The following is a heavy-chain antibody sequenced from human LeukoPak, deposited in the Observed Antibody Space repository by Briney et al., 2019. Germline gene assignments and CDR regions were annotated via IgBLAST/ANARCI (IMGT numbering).Heavy chain of an antibody. CDR3: ARSIRNLHYFYYMDV. CDR1: GYSISSGYY. V-gene: IGHV4-38-2*02. Sequence: SETLSLTCTVPGYSISSGYYWGWIRQPPGKGLEWIGSIYHSGSTYYNPSLKSRVTISVDTSKNQFSLKLSSVTTADTAVYYCARSIRNLHYFYYMDVWGKGTTVTVSS. CDR2: IYHSGST. D-gene: IGHD1-14*01. J-gene: IGHJ6*03.